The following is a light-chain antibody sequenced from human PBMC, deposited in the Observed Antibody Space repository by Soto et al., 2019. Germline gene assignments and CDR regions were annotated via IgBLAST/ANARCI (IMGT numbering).Light chain of an antibody. J-gene: IGLJ1*01. Sequence: QSVLTQPASVSGSPGQSITISCTGTSSDVGAYYSVSWYQHHPGKAPKLVIHSNNQRPSGVPGRFSGSKSGTSASLAIGGLLSEDESDYYCAAWDDSLNGYVFGTGTKVTVL. CDR1: SSDVGAYYS. V-gene: IGLV1-44*01. CDR2: SNN. CDR3: AAWDDSLNGYV.